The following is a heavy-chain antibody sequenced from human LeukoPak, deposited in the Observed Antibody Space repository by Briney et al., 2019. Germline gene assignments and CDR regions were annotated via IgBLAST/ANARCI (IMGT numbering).Heavy chain of an antibody. CDR1: GGSFSGHH. CDR3: ARDPGDNNWYNFDS. V-gene: IGHV4-59*11. CDR2: IHGTGST. D-gene: IGHD1-1*01. J-gene: IGHJ4*02. Sequence: SETLSLTCAVSGGSFSGHHWNWIRQPPGKGLEYVANIHGTGSTNYNPSLQSRVTISLDPSKNQFSLILRSVTAADTAVHYCARDPGDNNWYNFDSWGQETLVTVSS.